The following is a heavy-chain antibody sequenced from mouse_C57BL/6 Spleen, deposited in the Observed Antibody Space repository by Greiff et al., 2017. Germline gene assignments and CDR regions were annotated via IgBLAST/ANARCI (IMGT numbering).Heavy chain of an antibody. V-gene: IGHV5-9*01. CDR3: ARHEDSNYLYYFDY. D-gene: IGHD2-5*01. CDR1: GFTFSSYT. CDR2: ISGGGGNT. J-gene: IGHJ2*01. Sequence: VKLVESGGGLVKPGGSLKLSCAASGFTFSSYTMSWVRQTPEKRLEWVATISGGGGNTYYPDSVKGRFTISRDNAKNTLYLQMSSLRSEDTALYYCARHEDSNYLYYFDYWGQGTTLTVSS.